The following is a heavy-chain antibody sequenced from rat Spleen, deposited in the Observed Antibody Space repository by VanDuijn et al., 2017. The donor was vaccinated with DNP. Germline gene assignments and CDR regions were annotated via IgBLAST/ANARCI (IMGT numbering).Heavy chain of an antibody. CDR2: ISYSGTT. Sequence: EVQLQESGPGLVKPSQSLSLTCSFTGYSITVIYGGWIRKFPGNKMEWIGHISYSGTTTYNPSPKGRTSITRDTSKNHFFLQLNSVTTEDTATYYCARWTYYFDYWGQGVMVTVSS. CDR1: GYSITVIY. V-gene: IGHV3-1*01. CDR3: ARWTYYFDY. J-gene: IGHJ2*01.